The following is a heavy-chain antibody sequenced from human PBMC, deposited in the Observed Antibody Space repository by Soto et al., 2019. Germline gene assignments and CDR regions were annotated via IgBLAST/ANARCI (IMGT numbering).Heavy chain of an antibody. J-gene: IGHJ6*02. CDR2: ISGSGGYT. Sequence: GGSLRLSCAASGFTFSNYAMSWVRQAPGKGLEWVSAISGSGGYTYYADSVKGRFTISRDNSKNTLYLQMNNLRAGDTAVYYCASPGDGGNSFFYYGMDVWGQGTTVTVSS. CDR1: GFTFSNYA. V-gene: IGHV3-23*01. CDR3: ASPGDGGNSFFYYGMDV. D-gene: IGHD2-21*02.